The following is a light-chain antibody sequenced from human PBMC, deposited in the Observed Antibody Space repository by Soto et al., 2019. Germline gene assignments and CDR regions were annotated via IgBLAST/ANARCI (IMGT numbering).Light chain of an antibody. CDR2: DAS. CDR1: QRISNY. J-gene: IGKJ4*01. CDR3: QQRSQWPPLP. Sequence: EIVLTQSPGTLSLSPGERATLSCRASQRISNYLAWYQHKPGQAPRLLISDASKRASGVPARFSGSGSGTDFTLTISSLEPEDFAVYYCQQRSQWPPLPFGGGTTVEIK. V-gene: IGKV3-11*01.